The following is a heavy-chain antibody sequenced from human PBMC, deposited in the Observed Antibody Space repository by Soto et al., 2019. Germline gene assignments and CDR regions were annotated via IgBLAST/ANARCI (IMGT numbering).Heavy chain of an antibody. J-gene: IGHJ4*02. CDR1: GFTFSSYW. D-gene: IGHD4-4*01. V-gene: IGHV3-7*05. CDR3: ARDYSKGYYFEY. CDR2: IKEDGSEK. Sequence: GGSLRLSCAASGFTFSSYWMSCVRQAPGKGLEWVANIKEDGSEKYYVDSVKGRFTISRDNAKNSLYLQMNSLRAEDTAVYYCARDYSKGYYFEYWGQGTQVTVSS.